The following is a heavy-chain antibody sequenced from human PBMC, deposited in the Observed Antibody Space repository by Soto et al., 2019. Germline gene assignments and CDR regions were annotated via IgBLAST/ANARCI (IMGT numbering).Heavy chain of an antibody. CDR1: GYTFTSYA. Sequence: GAPVKVSCKASGYTFTSYAMHWVRQAPGQRLEWMGWINAGNGNTKYSQKFQGRVTITRDTSASTAYMELSSLRSEDTAVYYCARPGARSYYYDSSGYPTESWFDPWGRGTLVTVSS. V-gene: IGHV1-3*01. J-gene: IGHJ5*02. CDR3: ARPGARSYYYDSSGYPTESWFDP. D-gene: IGHD3-22*01. CDR2: INAGNGNT.